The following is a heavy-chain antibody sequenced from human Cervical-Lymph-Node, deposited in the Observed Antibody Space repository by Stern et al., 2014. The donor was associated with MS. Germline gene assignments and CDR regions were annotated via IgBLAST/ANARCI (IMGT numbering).Heavy chain of an antibody. V-gene: IGHV3-13*01. CDR2: IGTAGDT. D-gene: IGHD1-14*01. J-gene: IGHJ6*02. CDR3: ARDISDAILDV. Sequence: EVQLVESGGGLVQPGGSLRLSCAASGFTFSSYDMHWVRQATGKGLEWVSAIGTAGDTYYPDSVKGRFTISRENAKNSLYLQMNSLRAGDTAVYYCARDISDAILDVWGQGTTVTVSS. CDR1: GFTFSSYD.